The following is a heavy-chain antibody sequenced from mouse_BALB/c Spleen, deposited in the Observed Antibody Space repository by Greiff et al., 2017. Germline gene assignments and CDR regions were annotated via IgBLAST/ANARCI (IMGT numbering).Heavy chain of an antibody. Sequence: EVQLVESGPGLVKPSQSLSLTCTVTGYSITSDYAWNWIRQFPGNKLEWMGYISYSGSTSYNPSLKSRISITRDTSKNQFFLQLNSVTTEDTATYYCARRYGSSYYAMDYWGQGTSVTVSS. CDR2: ISYSGST. J-gene: IGHJ4*01. CDR3: ARRYGSSYYAMDY. CDR1: GYSITSDYA. D-gene: IGHD1-1*01. V-gene: IGHV3-2*02.